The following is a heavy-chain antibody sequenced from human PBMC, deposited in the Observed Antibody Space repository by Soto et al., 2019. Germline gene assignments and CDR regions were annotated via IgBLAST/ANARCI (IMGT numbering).Heavy chain of an antibody. J-gene: IGHJ4*02. CDR2: IYNSGST. V-gene: IGHV4-59*01. D-gene: IGHD3-22*01. CDR1: GGSIRSYS. Sequence: PSETLSLTCTVSGGSIRSYSWSWIRQPPGKGLEWIGYIYNSGSTNYNPSLKSRVTISVDKSKNQFSLNLSSVTAADTAVYYCARWVASSGYYSYWGQGTLVTVSS. CDR3: ARWVASSGYYSY.